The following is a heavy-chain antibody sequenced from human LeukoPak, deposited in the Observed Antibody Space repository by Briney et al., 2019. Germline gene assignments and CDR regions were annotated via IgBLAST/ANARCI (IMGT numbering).Heavy chain of an antibody. D-gene: IGHD6-19*01. J-gene: IGHJ4*02. CDR2: INPNSGGT. CDR1: GYTFTDYY. Sequence: ASVKVSCKASGYTFTDYYMHWVRQAPGQGLEWMGWINPNSGGTNYAQKFQGRVTMTRDTSISTAYMELSRLRSDDTAVYYCARQGSGWYYFDYWGQGTLVTVSS. CDR3: ARQGSGWYYFDY. V-gene: IGHV1-2*02.